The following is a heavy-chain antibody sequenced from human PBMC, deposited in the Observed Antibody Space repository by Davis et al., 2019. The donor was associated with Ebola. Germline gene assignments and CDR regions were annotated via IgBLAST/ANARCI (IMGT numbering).Heavy chain of an antibody. CDR1: GCSISRYY. Sequence: MPSETLSPTCPVPGCSISRYYWSWIRQPPGKGLEWIGYIYYSGSTNYNPSLKSRVTISVDTSKNQFSLNLSSVTAADTAVYYCASDGSGTGYYYYHGMDVWGQGTTVTVSS. D-gene: IGHD3-10*01. CDR2: IYYSGST. J-gene: IGHJ6*02. CDR3: ASDGSGTGYYYYHGMDV. V-gene: IGHV4-59*01.